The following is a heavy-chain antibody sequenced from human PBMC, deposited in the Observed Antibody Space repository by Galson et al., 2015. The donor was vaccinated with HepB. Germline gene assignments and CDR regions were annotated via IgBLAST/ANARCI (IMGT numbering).Heavy chain of an antibody. V-gene: IGHV1-18*01. CDR2: ISAYNGNT. Sequence: SVKASCKASGYTFTSYGISWVRQAPGQGLEWMGWISAYNGNTNYAQKLQGRVTMTTDTSTSTAYMELRSLRSDDTAVYYCARWGIVGAPKQRSWFDPWGQGTLVTVSS. D-gene: IGHD1-26*01. CDR3: ARWGIVGAPKQRSWFDP. J-gene: IGHJ5*02. CDR1: GYTFTSYG.